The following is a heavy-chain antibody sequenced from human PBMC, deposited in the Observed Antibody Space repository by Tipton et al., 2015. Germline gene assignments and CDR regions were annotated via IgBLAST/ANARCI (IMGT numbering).Heavy chain of an antibody. V-gene: IGHV4-28*03. CDR1: GYSISSNSW. CDR3: ARASIIQGYYHDSSRYYLFNS. Sequence: TLSLTCDVSGYSISSNSWWSWIRQPPGKGLEWIGSISHSGNTYYNPSLRSRVAMSMDTSKNQFSLKLSSVIAADTAVYYCARASIIQGYYHDSSRYYLFNSWGQGTLVTVSS. J-gene: IGHJ1*01. D-gene: IGHD3-22*01. CDR2: ISHSGNT.